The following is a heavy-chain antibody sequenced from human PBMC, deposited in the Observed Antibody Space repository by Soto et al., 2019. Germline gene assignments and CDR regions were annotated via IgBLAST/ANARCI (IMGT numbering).Heavy chain of an antibody. V-gene: IGHV3-7*01. CDR1: GFMFGTYW. CDR3: ARDADASGWYHYGMDV. J-gene: IGHJ6*02. Sequence: VQLVESGGDSVQPGGSLRLSCEASGFMFGTYWMSWVRQAPGKGLEWVANIKQDGSGKYYADSVKGRFIISRDNAKNSLFLQMNFLRAEDTAVYYCARDADASGWYHYGMDVWGQGTMVTVSS. CDR2: IKQDGSGK. D-gene: IGHD6-19*01.